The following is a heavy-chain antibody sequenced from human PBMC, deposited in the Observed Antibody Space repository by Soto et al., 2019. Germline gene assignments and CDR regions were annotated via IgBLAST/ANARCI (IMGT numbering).Heavy chain of an antibody. Sequence: ASVKVSCMASGYSFTDYYIHWVRQAPGQGLEWLGRINPKSGGTSTAQKFQGWVTMTTDTSISTASMELTRLTSDDTAIYYCARGDSTDCSNGVCSFFYNHDMDVWGQGTTVTVSS. CDR1: GYSFTDYY. V-gene: IGHV1-2*04. D-gene: IGHD2-8*01. CDR2: INPKSGGT. J-gene: IGHJ6*02. CDR3: ARGDSTDCSNGVCSFFYNHDMDV.